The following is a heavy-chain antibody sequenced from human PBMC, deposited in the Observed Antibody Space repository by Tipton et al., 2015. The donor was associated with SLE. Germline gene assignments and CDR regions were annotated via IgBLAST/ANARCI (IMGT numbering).Heavy chain of an antibody. J-gene: IGHJ3*01. D-gene: IGHD3-10*01. CDR2: IYYSGST. CDR3: ARDGASGVL. CDR1: GGSISSHY. V-gene: IGHV4-59*11. Sequence: LRLSCTVSGGSISSHYWSWIRQPPGKGLEWIGYIYYSGSTNYNPSLKSRVTISVDTSKNQFSLKLSSVTAADTAVYYCARDGASGVLWGQGTMVTVSS.